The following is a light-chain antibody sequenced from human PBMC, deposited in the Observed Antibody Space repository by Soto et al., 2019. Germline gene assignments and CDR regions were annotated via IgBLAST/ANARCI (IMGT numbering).Light chain of an antibody. CDR1: SGHSSYA. Sequence: QPVLTQSPSASASLGASVKLTCTLSSGHSSYASARHQQQPEKGPRYLMKLNSDGSHSKGDAIPDRLSGSSSGAARYHTSSRLQSEDEADYYCQTWGSGMPGYVVFGGGSKVTVL. CDR3: QTWGSGMPGYVV. J-gene: IGLJ2*01. CDR2: LNSDGSH. V-gene: IGLV4-69*01.